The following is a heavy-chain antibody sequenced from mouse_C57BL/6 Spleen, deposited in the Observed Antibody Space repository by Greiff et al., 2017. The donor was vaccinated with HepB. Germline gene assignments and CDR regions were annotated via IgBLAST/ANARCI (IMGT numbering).Heavy chain of an antibody. CDR1: GYTFTSYW. CDR3: ARSGTTVEYAMDY. CDR2: IDPSDSYT. D-gene: IGHD1-1*01. Sequence: VQLQQPGAELVMPGASVKLSCKASGYTFTSYWMHWVKQRPGQGLEWIGEIDPSDSYTNYNQKFKGKSTLTVDKSSSTAYMQLSSLTSEDSAVYYCARSGTTVEYAMDYWGQGTSVTVSS. J-gene: IGHJ4*01. V-gene: IGHV1-69*01.